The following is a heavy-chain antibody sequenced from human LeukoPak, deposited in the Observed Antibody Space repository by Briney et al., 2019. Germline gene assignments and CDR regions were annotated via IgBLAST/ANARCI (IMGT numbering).Heavy chain of an antibody. Sequence: PGGSLRLSCVASGFTFSRYAMHWVRLAPGKGLEWVAVISYDGSNKYYADSVKGRFTISRDNSKNTLYLQMNSLRAEDTAVYYCAKDQTEILTGNYNFWGQGTLVTVSS. CDR1: GFTFSRYA. CDR2: ISYDGSNK. D-gene: IGHD3-9*01. CDR3: AKDQTEILTGNYNF. J-gene: IGHJ4*02. V-gene: IGHV3-30-3*01.